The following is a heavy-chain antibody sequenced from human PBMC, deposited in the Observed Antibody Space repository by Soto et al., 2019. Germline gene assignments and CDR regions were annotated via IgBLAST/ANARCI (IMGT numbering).Heavy chain of an antibody. D-gene: IGHD4-17*01. Sequence: PSETLSLTCTVSGGSISSSSYYWGWIRHPPGKGLEWIGSIYYSGSTYYNPSLKSRVTISVDTSKNQFSLKLSSVTAADTAVYYCARTTVTPYYFDYWGQGTPVT. CDR2: IYYSGST. CDR1: GGSISSSSYY. J-gene: IGHJ4*02. V-gene: IGHV4-39*01. CDR3: ARTTVTPYYFDY.